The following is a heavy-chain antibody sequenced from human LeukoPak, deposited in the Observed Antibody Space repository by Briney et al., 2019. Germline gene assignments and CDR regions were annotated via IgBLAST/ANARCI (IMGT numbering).Heavy chain of an antibody. D-gene: IGHD1-26*01. CDR1: GYTFTSYY. Sequence: SVKVSCKASGYTFTSYYMHWVRQAPGQGLEWMGGIIPIFGTANYAQKFQGRVTITADESTSTAYMELSSLRSEDTAVYYCARDLGGSFNSVDWFDPWGQGTLVTVSS. V-gene: IGHV1-69*13. CDR3: ARDLGGSFNSVDWFDP. J-gene: IGHJ5*02. CDR2: IIPIFGTA.